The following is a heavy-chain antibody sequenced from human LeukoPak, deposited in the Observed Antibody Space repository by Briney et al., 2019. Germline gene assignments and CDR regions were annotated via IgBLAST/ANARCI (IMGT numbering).Heavy chain of an antibody. Sequence: PGGSLRLSCAASGFIFSDYYMSWIRQAPGKGLEWVSYISSSGSTIYYADSVKGRFTISRDNAKKSLYLQVNSLRAEDTAVYYCARERIPYSGSYTTDYWGQGTLVTVSS. CDR3: ARERIPYSGSYTTDY. D-gene: IGHD1-26*01. J-gene: IGHJ4*02. CDR2: ISSSGSTI. CDR1: GFIFSDYY. V-gene: IGHV3-11*01.